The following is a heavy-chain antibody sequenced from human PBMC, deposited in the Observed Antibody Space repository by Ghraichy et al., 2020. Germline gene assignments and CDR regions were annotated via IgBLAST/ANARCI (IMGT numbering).Heavy chain of an antibody. J-gene: IGHJ6*03. CDR2: IIPIFGTA. CDR1: GGTFSSYA. V-gene: IGHV1-69*06. Sequence: SVKVSCKASGGTFSSYAISWVRQAPGQGLEWMGGIIPIFGTANYAQKFQGRVTITADKSTSTAYMELSSLRSEDTAVYYCARFSGYVHLYYYMDVWGKGTTVTVSS. CDR3: ARFSGYVHLYYYMDV. D-gene: IGHD5-12*01.